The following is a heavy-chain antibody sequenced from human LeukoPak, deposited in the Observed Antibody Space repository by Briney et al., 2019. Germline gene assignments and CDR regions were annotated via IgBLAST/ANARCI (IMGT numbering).Heavy chain of an antibody. CDR1: GGSISSYY. J-gene: IGHJ4*02. CDR3: ARGLGTGRDY. Sequence: PSETLSLTCTVSGGSISSYYWSWIRQPPGKGLEWIGYIYYSGSTNYNPSLKSRVTISVDTSKNQFSLKLSSVTAADTAVYYCARGLGTGRDYWGQGTLVTVSS. V-gene: IGHV4-59*01. D-gene: IGHD1-14*01. CDR2: IYYSGST.